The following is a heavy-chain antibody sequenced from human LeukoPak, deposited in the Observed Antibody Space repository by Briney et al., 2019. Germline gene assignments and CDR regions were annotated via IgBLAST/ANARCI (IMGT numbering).Heavy chain of an antibody. D-gene: IGHD6-19*01. J-gene: IGHJ5*02. CDR2: IYYSGST. CDR3: ARGLLRSGWYLGGWFDP. CDR1: GGSISSSSYY. V-gene: IGHV4-39*07. Sequence: SETLSLTCTVSGGSISSSSYYWGWIRQPPGKGLEWIGSIYYSGSTYYNPSLKSRVTISVDTSKNQFSLKLSSVTAADTAVYYCARGLLRSGWYLGGWFDPWGQGTLVTVSS.